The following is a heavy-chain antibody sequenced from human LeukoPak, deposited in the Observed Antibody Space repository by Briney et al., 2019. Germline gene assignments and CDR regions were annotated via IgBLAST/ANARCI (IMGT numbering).Heavy chain of an antibody. CDR2: IYYSGST. Sequence: PSETLSLTCTVSGGSISSGGYSWSWIRQHPGKGLEWIGYIYYSGSTNYNPSLKSRVTISVDTSKNQFSLKLSSVTAADTAVYYCARGDTFGGVIVKDWGQGTLVTVSS. V-gene: IGHV4-61*08. D-gene: IGHD3-16*02. CDR3: ARGDTFGGVIVKD. J-gene: IGHJ4*02. CDR1: GGSISSGGYS.